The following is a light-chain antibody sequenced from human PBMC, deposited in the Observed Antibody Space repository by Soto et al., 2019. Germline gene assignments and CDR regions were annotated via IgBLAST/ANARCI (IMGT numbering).Light chain of an antibody. J-gene: IGKJ1*01. CDR2: GAS. CDR3: QQYDSSRT. V-gene: IGKV3-20*01. CDR1: QSVSGTY. Sequence: EVVLTQSPDTLSLSPGERATLSCRASQSVSGTYLAWYQQKPGQAPRLLIYGASTRATGIPDRFSGGGSGTDFTLTISRLEPEGFAVYYCQQYDSSRTFGQGTKVDIK.